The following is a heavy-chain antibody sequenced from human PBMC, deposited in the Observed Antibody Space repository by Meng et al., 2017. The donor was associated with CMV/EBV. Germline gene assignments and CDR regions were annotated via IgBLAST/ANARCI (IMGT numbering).Heavy chain of an antibody. V-gene: IGHV1-69*10. CDR1: GYIFTGYY. CDR2: IIPILGIA. Sequence: SVKVSCKASGYIFTGYYMHWIRQAPGQGLEWMGGIIPILGIANYAQKFQGRVTITADKSTSTAYMELSSLRSEDTAVYYCASHHDSSIYYYYYGMDVWGQGTTVTVSS. J-gene: IGHJ6*02. CDR3: ASHHDSSIYYYYYGMDV. D-gene: IGHD3-22*01.